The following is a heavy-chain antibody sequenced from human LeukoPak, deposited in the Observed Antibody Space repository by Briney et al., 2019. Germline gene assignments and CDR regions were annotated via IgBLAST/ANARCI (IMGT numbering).Heavy chain of an antibody. J-gene: IGHJ4*02. CDR2: IYSGGST. Sequence: TGGSLRLSCAASGFTVSSNYMSWVRQAPGKGLEWVSVIYSGGSTYYADSVKGRFTISRDNPKNTLYLQMNSLRAEDTAVYYCARVSSDIFVYYFDYWGQGTLVTVSS. CDR1: GFTVSSNY. CDR3: ARVSSDIFVYYFDY. D-gene: IGHD3-9*01. V-gene: IGHV3-66*02.